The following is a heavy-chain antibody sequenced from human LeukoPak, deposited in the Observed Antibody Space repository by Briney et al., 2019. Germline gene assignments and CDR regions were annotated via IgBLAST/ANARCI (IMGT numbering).Heavy chain of an antibody. CDR2: IYTSGST. CDR1: GGSISSGSYY. J-gene: IGHJ4*02. V-gene: IGHV4-61*02. CDR3: ARDPQEYYDSSNHKREIDY. Sequence: PSETLSLTCTVSGGSISSGSYYWSWIRQPAGKGLEWIGRIYTSGSTNYNPSLKSRVTISVDTSKNQFSLKLSSVTAADTAVYYCARDPQEYYDSSNHKREIDYWGQGTLVTVSS. D-gene: IGHD3-22*01.